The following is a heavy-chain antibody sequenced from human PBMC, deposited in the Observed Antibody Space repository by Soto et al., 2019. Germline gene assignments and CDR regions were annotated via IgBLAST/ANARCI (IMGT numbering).Heavy chain of an antibody. D-gene: IGHD3-3*01. CDR3: ATHRSGRFLEWLPEGSLGY. J-gene: IGHJ4*02. CDR1: GYTLTDLS. Sequence: ASVKVSCKVSGYTLTDLSMQWVRQAPGKGLEWMGGFDPEDGETIYAQKFQGRVTMTEDTATDTAYMELSSLRSEDTAVYYWATHRSGRFLEWLPEGSLGYWGQGTLVTGSS. CDR2: FDPEDGET. V-gene: IGHV1-24*01.